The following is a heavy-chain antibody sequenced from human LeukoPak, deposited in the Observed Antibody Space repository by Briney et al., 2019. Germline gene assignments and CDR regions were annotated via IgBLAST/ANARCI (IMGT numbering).Heavy chain of an antibody. J-gene: IGHJ6*02. CDR2: ISYICWTT. CDR3: AKGSAGKVRGVTSLFYYGMDV. D-gene: IGHD3-10*01. V-gene: IGHV3-23*01. Sequence: GGSLRLSCATSGFAFAIYSMKWVRQGRGRGLEWVSGISYICWTTYYADSWEGRFTISRDNSKNTLYLPVNSVICEDTGLLFCAKGSAGKVRGVTSLFYYGMDVWGQGTKVTVSS. CDR1: GFAFAIYS.